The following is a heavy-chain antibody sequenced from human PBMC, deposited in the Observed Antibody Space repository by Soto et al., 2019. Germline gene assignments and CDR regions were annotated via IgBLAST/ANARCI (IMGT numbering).Heavy chain of an antibody. J-gene: IGHJ4*02. CDR2: IYTSGST. CDR1: GGSISSYY. D-gene: IGHD6-13*01. Sequence: SETLSLTCSVSGGSISSYYWSWIRQPAGKGLEWIGRIYTSGSTNYNPSLKSRVTMSVDTSKNQFSLKLSSVTAADTAVYYCARDRFGAAAYYFDYWGQGTLVTVSS. CDR3: ARDRFGAAAYYFDY. V-gene: IGHV4-4*07.